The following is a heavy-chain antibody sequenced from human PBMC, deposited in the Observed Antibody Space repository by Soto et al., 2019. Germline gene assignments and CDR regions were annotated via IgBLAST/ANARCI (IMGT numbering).Heavy chain of an antibody. CDR3: ARDYYGSGSYNFRYYYGMDV. CDR1: GYTFTGYY. D-gene: IGHD3-10*01. CDR2: INPNSGGT. V-gene: IGHV1-2*04. J-gene: IGHJ6*02. Sequence: ASVKVSCKASGYTFTGYYMHWVRQAPGQGLEWMGWINPNSGGTNYAQKFQGWVTMTRDTSISTAYMELSRLRSDDTAVYYCARDYYGSGSYNFRYYYGMDVWGQGTTVTSP.